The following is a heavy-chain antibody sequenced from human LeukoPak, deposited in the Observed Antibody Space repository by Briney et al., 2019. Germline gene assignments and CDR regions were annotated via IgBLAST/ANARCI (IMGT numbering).Heavy chain of an antibody. CDR1: GGTFSSYA. CDR2: IIPILGIA. D-gene: IGHD3-22*01. CDR3: AKDIFPNYYDSSGYFDY. J-gene: IGHJ4*02. V-gene: IGHV1-69*04. Sequence: SVKVSCKASGGTFSSYAISWVRQAPGQGLEWMGRIIPILGIANYAQKFRGRVTITADKSTSTAYMELSSLRSEDTALYYCAKDIFPNYYDSSGYFDYWGQGTLVTVSS.